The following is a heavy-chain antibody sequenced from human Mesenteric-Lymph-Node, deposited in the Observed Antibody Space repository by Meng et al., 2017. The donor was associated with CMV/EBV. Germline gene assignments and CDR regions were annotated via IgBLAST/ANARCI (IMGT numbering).Heavy chain of an antibody. CDR3: ARDLKNPRNYDSSGYPFDY. V-gene: IGHV1-69*05. CDR2: SIPIFGTA. CDR1: GYSFRTYG. J-gene: IGHJ4*02. Sequence: SVKVSCKASGYSFRTYGITWVRQVTGQGLEWMGGSIPIFGTAKYSQKFQGRLTITTDDSATTGYMELRSLTSDDTAVYYCARDLKNPRNYDSSGYPFDYWGQGTLVTVSS. D-gene: IGHD3-22*01.